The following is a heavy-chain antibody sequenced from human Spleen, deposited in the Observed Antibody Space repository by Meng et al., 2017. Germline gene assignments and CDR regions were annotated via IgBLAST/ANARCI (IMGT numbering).Heavy chain of an antibody. J-gene: IGHJ4*02. Sequence: QGPVGPLGAEVKSPGASVKLFFKASGYTFTRYAMNWVRQAPGQGLEWMGWINTNTGNPTYAQGFTGRFVFSLDTSVSTAYLQITSLKAEDTAVYYCARMTVAGMAYWGQGTLVTVSS. CDR3: ARMTVAGMAY. D-gene: IGHD6-19*01. V-gene: IGHV7-4-1*02. CDR1: GYTFTRYA. CDR2: INTNTGNP.